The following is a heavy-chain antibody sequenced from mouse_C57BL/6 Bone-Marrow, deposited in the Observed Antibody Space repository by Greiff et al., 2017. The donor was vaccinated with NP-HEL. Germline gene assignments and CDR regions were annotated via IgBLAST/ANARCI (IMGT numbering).Heavy chain of an antibody. J-gene: IGHJ1*03. D-gene: IGHD2-1*01. Sequence: VKLVESGPGLVQPSQSLSITCTVSGFSLTSYGVHWVRQSPGKGLEWLGVIWSGGSTDYNAAFISRLSISKDNSKSQVFFKMNSLQADDTAIYYCARLLFGYFDVWGTGTTVTVSS. V-gene: IGHV2-2*01. CDR2: IWSGGST. CDR3: ARLLFGYFDV. CDR1: GFSLTSYG.